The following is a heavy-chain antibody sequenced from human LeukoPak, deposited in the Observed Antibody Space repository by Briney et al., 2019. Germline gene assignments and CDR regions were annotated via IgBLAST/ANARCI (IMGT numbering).Heavy chain of an antibody. CDR3: ARGYCSSTSCYVFAFDI. D-gene: IGHD2-2*01. Sequence: PGGSLRLSCAASGFTFSDYYMSWVRQAPGKGLEWVSYISSSSSYTNYADSVKGRFTISRDNAKNSLCLQMNSLRAEDTAVYYCARGYCSSTSCYVFAFDIWGQGTMVTVSS. CDR1: GFTFSDYY. V-gene: IGHV3-11*06. J-gene: IGHJ3*02. CDR2: ISSSSSYT.